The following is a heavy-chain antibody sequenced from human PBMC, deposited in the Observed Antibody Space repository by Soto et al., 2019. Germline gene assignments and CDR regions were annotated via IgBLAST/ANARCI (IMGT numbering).Heavy chain of an antibody. D-gene: IGHD3-10*02. V-gene: IGHV3-7*01. J-gene: IGHJ6*02. CDR1: GFDFSGYW. CDR3: ALISVRTLYYGWEV. Sequence: PGGSLRLSCAASGFDFSGYWMTCVRQAPGKGLEWVANIHQERREKYYLDSLTGRFTISRDNSKKSLFLQMNNLRVEDTAVYDCALISVRTLYYGWEVWGQGTAVTVSS. CDR2: IHQERREK.